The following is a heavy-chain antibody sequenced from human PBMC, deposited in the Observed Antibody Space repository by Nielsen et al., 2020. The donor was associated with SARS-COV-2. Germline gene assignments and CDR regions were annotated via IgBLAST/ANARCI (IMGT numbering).Heavy chain of an antibody. CDR3: AKYTVKYYDILTGYYYYYGMDV. Sequence: GGSLRLSCAASGFTFDDYAMHWVRQAPGKGLEWVSGISGSGGSTYYADSVKGRFTISRDNSKNTLYLQMNSLRAEDTAVYYCAKYTVKYYDILTGYYYYYGMDVWGQGTTVTVSS. CDR2: ISGSGGST. V-gene: IGHV3-23*01. CDR1: GFTFDDYA. J-gene: IGHJ6*02. D-gene: IGHD3-9*01.